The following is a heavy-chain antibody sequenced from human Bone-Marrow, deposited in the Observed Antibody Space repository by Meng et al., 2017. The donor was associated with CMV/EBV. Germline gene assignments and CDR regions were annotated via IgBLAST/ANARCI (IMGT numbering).Heavy chain of an antibody. J-gene: IGHJ6*02. CDR2: INPNSGGT. CDR3: AREGSWNQGGYYYYYGMDV. D-gene: IGHD1-1*01. Sequence: ASVKVSCKASGYTFTGYYMHWVRQAPGQGLEWMGWINPNSGGTNYAQKFQGRVTMTRDMSISTAYMELSRLRSDDTAVYYCAREGSWNQGGYYYYYGMDVWGQGTMVTVSS. V-gene: IGHV1-2*02. CDR1: GYTFTGYY.